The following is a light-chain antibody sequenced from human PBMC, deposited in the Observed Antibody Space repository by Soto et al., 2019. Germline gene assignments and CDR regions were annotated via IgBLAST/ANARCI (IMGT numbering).Light chain of an antibody. Sequence: EIVLTQSPGTLSLSPGESATLSCRASQSIFNSYLAWYQQKPGQAPRLLIYGASSRATGIPDRFSGDGSGTDFTLKISRLEPEDFAVYYCQQYSLAPLTFGGGTKVEIK. J-gene: IGKJ4*01. CDR3: QQYSLAPLT. V-gene: IGKV3-20*01. CDR1: QSIFNSY. CDR2: GAS.